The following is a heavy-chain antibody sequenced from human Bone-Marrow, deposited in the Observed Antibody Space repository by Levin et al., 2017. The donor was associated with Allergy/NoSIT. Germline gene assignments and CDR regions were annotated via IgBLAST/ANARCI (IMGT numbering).Heavy chain of an antibody. CDR1: GLTFSNTW. J-gene: IGHJ3*02. Sequence: GGSLRLSCAASGLTFSNTWMNWVRQAPGKGLEWVGRIKSKSAGGTTDYAAPVKGRFTISRDDSKDTLYLQINSLKTEDTAVYYCATDIEKGACDNWGQGTMVAVSS. CDR3: ATDIEKGACDN. CDR2: IKSKSAGGTT. V-gene: IGHV3-15*01.